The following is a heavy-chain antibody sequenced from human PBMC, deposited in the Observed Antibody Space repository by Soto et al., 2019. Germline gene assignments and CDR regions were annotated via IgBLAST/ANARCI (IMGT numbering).Heavy chain of an antibody. Sequence: PSETLSLTCTVSGGSISNYFWSWIRQPPGKGLEWIGHIYYAGTTTYNPSLKSRVTMAVDPSKNQFSLKLSSVTAADTAVYYCARVDSTGSNYDYYGVDVWGQGTTVTVSS. V-gene: IGHV4-59*01. D-gene: IGHD6-13*01. CDR1: GGSISNYF. CDR2: IYYAGTT. J-gene: IGHJ6*02. CDR3: ARVDSTGSNYDYYGVDV.